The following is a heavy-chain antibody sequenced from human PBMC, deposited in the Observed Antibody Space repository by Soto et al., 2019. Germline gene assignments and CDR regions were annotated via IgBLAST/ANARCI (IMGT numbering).Heavy chain of an antibody. Sequence: SETLSLTCAVYGGSFSGYYWSWIRQPPGKGLEWIGEINHSGSTNYNPSLKSRVTISVDTSKNQFSLKLSSVTAADTAVYYCASGFGVVPADSYRPYYFDYCGQGTLVTVSS. CDR1: GGSFSGYY. CDR3: ASGFGVVPADSYRPYYFDY. V-gene: IGHV4-34*01. D-gene: IGHD2-2*01. J-gene: IGHJ4*02. CDR2: INHSGST.